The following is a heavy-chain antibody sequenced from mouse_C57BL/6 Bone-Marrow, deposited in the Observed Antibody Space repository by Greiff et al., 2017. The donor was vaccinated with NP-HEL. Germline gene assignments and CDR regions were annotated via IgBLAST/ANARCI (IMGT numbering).Heavy chain of an antibody. Sequence: QVTLKVSGPGILQPSQTLSLTCSFSGFSLTTFGMGVGWIRQPSGKGLECLAHLGWDDAKYYNPALKSRLSISKDTSKNQVFLKLANVDTADTATYYCARIAHQDYAMDYWGQGTSVTVSS. CDR3: ARIAHQDYAMDY. CDR1: GFSLTTFGMG. CDR2: LGWDDAK. J-gene: IGHJ4*01. V-gene: IGHV8-8*01.